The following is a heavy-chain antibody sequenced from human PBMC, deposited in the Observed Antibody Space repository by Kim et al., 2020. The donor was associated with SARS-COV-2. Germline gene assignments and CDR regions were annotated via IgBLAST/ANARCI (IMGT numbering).Heavy chain of an antibody. D-gene: IGHD3-10*01. V-gene: IGHV1-2*06. CDR2: INPNSGGT. J-gene: IGHJ3*02. CDR1: GYTFTGYY. CDR3: ARYQGLWFGELLGDAFDI. Sequence: ASVKVSCKASGYTFTGYYMHWVRQAPGQGLEWMGRINPNSGGTNYAQKFQGRVTMTRDTSISTAYMELSRLRSDDTAVYYCARYQGLWFGELLGDAFDIWGQGTMVTVSS.